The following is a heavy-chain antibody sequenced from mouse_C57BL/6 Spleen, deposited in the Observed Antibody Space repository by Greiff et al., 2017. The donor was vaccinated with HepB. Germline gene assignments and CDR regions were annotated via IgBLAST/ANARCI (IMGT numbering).Heavy chain of an antibody. J-gene: IGHJ3*01. D-gene: IGHD2-5*01. CDR3: AREEVYYSNYERVWFAY. CDR2: IYPGSGNT. V-gene: IGHV1-66*01. CDR1: GYSFTSYY. Sequence: VQLQQSGPELVKPGASVKISCKASGYSFTSYYIHWVKQRPGQGLEWIGWIYPGSGNTKYNEKFKGKAILTADTSSSTAYMQLSSLTSEDSAVYYCAREEVYYSNYERVWFAYWGQGTLVTVSA.